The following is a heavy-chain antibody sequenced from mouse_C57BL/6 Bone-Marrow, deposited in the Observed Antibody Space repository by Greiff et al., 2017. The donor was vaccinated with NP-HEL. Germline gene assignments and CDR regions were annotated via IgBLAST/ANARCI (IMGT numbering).Heavy chain of an antibody. CDR1: GYTFTTYP. CDR2: FHPYNDDT. J-gene: IGHJ1*03. CDR3: ARSVYGSSHWYFDV. D-gene: IGHD1-1*01. Sequence: SGAELVKPGASVKMSCKASGYTFTTYPIEWMKQNHGKSLEWIGNFHPYNDDTKYNEKFKGKATLTVEKSSSTVYLELSRLTSDDSAVYYCARSVYGSSHWYFDVWGTGTTVTVSS. V-gene: IGHV1-47*01.